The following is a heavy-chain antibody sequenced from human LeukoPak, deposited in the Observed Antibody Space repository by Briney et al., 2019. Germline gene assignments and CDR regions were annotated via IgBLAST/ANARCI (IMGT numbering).Heavy chain of an antibody. CDR3: ARAAARNYYYYYGMDV. V-gene: IGHV3-53*01. D-gene: IGHD2-2*01. CDR1: GFTVSSNY. Sequence: GGSLRLSCAASGFTVSSNYMSWVRQVPGKGLEWVSVIYSGGSTYYADSVKGRFTISRDNSKNTLYLQMNSLRAEDTAVYYCARAAARNYYYYYGMDVWGQGTTVTVSS. CDR2: IYSGGST. J-gene: IGHJ6*02.